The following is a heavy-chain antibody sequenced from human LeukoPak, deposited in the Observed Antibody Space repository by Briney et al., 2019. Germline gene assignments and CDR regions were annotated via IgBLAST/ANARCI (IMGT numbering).Heavy chain of an antibody. V-gene: IGHV4-59*01. CDR1: GGSISSYY. CDR2: IYYSGST. J-gene: IGHJ4*02. Sequence: SETLSLTCTVSGGSISSYYWSWIRQPPGKGLEWIGYIYYSGSTNYNPSLKSRVTISVDTSKNQFSLKLSSVTAADTAVYYCARGGAARRGGLYYFDYWGQGTLVTVSS. D-gene: IGHD3-16*01. CDR3: ARGGAARRGGLYYFDY.